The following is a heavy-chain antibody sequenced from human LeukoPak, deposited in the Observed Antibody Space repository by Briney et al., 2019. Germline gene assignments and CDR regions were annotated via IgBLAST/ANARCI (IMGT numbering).Heavy chain of an antibody. Sequence: PGGSLRLSCAASGFTFSSYGMHWVRQAPGKGLEGVAVIRYDGSNKYYADSVKGRFTISRDNSKNTLYLQMNSLRAEDTAVYYRAKGALVRTPHYYYYMDVWGKGTTVTASS. CDR3: AKGALVRTPHYYYYMDV. V-gene: IGHV3-30*02. D-gene: IGHD6-6*01. J-gene: IGHJ6*03. CDR2: IRYDGSNK. CDR1: GFTFSSYG.